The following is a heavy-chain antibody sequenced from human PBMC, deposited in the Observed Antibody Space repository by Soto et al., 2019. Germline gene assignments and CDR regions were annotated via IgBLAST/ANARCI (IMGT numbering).Heavy chain of an antibody. CDR3: PRDRGVGHNWLDY. CDR1: GYTFTSYG. CDR2: ISAYNGNT. Sequence: QVQLVQSGAEVKKPGASVKVSCKASGYTFTSYGISWVRQAPGQGLEWMGWISAYNGNTNYAQKLQGRVTMTTETSTSTVYIDLRSFRPVDMAVYYYPRDRGVGHNWLDYWGQGTLVTVSS. V-gene: IGHV1-18*03. J-gene: IGHJ4*02. D-gene: IGHD3-10*01.